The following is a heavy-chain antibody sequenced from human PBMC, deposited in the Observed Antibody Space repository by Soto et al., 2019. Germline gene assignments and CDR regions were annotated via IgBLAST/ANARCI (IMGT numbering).Heavy chain of an antibody. CDR1: GYTFTSYG. Sequence: GASVKVSCKASGYTFTSYGISWVRQAPEQGLEWMGWISAYNGNTNYAQKLQGRVTMTTDTSTSTAYMELRSLRSDDTAVYYCARGEYCSGGSCYALSPYYYYMDVWGKGTTVTVSS. V-gene: IGHV1-18*01. CDR3: ARGEYCSGGSCYALSPYYYYMDV. CDR2: ISAYNGNT. D-gene: IGHD2-15*01. J-gene: IGHJ6*03.